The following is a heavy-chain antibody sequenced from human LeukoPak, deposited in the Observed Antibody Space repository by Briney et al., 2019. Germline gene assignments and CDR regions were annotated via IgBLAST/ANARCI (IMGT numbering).Heavy chain of an antibody. D-gene: IGHD3-10*01. V-gene: IGHV1-18*01. J-gene: IGHJ5*02. Sequence: GASVKVSCKASGYTFSSYGISWVRQAPGQGLEWMGWISAHNGKTNYAQKLQGRVTMTTDTSTSTAYMELRSLRSDDTAVYYCARLQEYYYGSGSYRNWFDPWGQGTLVTVSS. CDR3: ARLQEYYYGSGSYRNWFDP. CDR2: ISAHNGKT. CDR1: GYTFSSYG.